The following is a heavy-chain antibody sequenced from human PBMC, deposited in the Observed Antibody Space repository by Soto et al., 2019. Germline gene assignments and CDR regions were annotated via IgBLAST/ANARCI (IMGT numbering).Heavy chain of an antibody. CDR1: GGSITRGGYS. D-gene: IGHD3-10*01. J-gene: IGHJ4*02. CDR2: ISYNGRT. V-gene: IGHV4-31*03. CDR3: ERAEVGVIRFDS. Sequence: QVQLQESGPGLVKPSETLSLSCNVSGGSITRGGYSWSWIRQHPGKGLEWIGYISYNGRTDYNASLKRRVTISADTAKNQFALTLDSVTAADTAVYYCERAEVGVIRFDSWGQGTLVTVSS.